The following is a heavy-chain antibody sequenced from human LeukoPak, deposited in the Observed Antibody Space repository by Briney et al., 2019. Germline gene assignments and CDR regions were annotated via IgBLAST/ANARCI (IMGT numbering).Heavy chain of an antibody. CDR2: FDPEDGET. D-gene: IGHD3-16*02. CDR1: GYTLTELS. CDR3: ATDATQGNDYVWGSYRFNAFDT. J-gene: IGHJ3*02. Sequence: ASVKVSCKVSGYTLTELSMHWVRQAPGKGLEWMGGFDPEDGETIYAQKFQGRVTMTEDTSTDTAYMELSSLRSEDTAVYYCATDATQGNDYVWGSYRFNAFDTWGQGTMVTVSS. V-gene: IGHV1-24*01.